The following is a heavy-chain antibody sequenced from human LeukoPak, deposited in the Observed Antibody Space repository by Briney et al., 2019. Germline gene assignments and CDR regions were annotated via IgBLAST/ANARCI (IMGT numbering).Heavy chain of an antibody. J-gene: IGHJ4*02. CDR3: AKGGLFDASAYY. CDR2: IRYDGSNK. D-gene: IGHD3-10*02. V-gene: IGHV3-30*02. Sequence: PSGGSLRLSCAASGFTFSSYGMHWVRQAPGKGLEWVAFIRYDGSNKYYADSVKGRFTISRDNSKNTLYLQMNSLRAEDTAVYYCAKGGLFDASAYYWGQGTLVTVSS. CDR1: GFTFSSYG.